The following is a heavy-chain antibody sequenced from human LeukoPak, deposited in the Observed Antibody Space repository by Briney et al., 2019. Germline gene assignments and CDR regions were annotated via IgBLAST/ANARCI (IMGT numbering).Heavy chain of an antibody. CDR2: IYSGGST. D-gene: IGHD1-26*01. J-gene: IGHJ3*02. V-gene: IGHV3-53*04. CDR3: AREVLVGATTYAFDI. Sequence: GGSLRPSCAASGFTVSSNYMSWVRQAPGKGLEWVSVIYSGGSTYYADSVMGRFTISRHNSKNTLYLQMNSLRAEDTAVYYCAREVLVGATTYAFDIWGQGTMVTVSS. CDR1: GFTVSSNY.